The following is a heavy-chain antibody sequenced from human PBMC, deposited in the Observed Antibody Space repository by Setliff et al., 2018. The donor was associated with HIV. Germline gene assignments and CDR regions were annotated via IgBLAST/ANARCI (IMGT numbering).Heavy chain of an antibody. V-gene: IGHV1-2*02. CDR2: IYPNTGGT. D-gene: IGHD4-17*01. CDR1: GYTFTDYF. CDR3: TRSTTAD. J-gene: IGHJ4*02. Sequence: ASVKVSCKASGYTFTDYFLHWVRQAPGEGLEWIGWIYPNTGGTNYAQKFQGRVTMTRDTSIRTAYMELRMLTSDDTAIYYCTRSTTADWGQGTMVTVSS.